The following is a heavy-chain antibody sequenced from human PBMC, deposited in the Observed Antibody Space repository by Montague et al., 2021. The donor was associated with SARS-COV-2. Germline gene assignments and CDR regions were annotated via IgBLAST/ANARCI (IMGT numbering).Heavy chain of an antibody. Sequence: SETLSLTCTVSGGSISSYYWSWIRQPPGKGLEWIWYIYYSGSTNXNPSLKSRVTISVYTSKNQFSLKLSSVTAAATAVYYCASVVRYYYDSSGAGAFDIWGQGTMVTVSS. J-gene: IGHJ3*02. CDR2: IYYSGST. V-gene: IGHV4-59*01. D-gene: IGHD3-22*01. CDR3: ASVVRYYYDSSGAGAFDI. CDR1: GGSISSYY.